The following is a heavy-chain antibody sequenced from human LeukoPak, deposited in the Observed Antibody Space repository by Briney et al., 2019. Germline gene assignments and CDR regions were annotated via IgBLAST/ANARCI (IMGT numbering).Heavy chain of an antibody. D-gene: IGHD6-19*01. J-gene: IGHJ4*02. CDR1: GVSISNSY. CDR2: IYYSGST. V-gene: IGHV4-59*01. Sequence: SEALSLTCTVSGVSISNSYWSWIRQPPGKGLEWIGYIYYSGSTNYNPSLKSRVTISVDTSKNQFSLKLNSVTAADTAVYYCARESSSAWYYFWGQGTLVTVSS. CDR3: ARESSSAWYYF.